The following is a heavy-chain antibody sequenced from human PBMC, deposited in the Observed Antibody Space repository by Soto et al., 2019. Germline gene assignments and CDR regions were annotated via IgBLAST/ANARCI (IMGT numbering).Heavy chain of an antibody. CDR3: AKIPRTEDSNLS. J-gene: IGHJ4*02. CDR2: IVVSGGST. CDR1: GITFSSYA. V-gene: IGHV3-23*01. D-gene: IGHD1-1*01. Sequence: EVQLLESGGGLVQPGGSLRLSCAASGITFSSYAMTWVRQAPGKGLEWVSAIVVSGGSTYYADSVKGRFTISRDNSKNTLYLQMNSLRAEDTAVYYCAKIPRTEDSNLSWGQGTLVTVSS.